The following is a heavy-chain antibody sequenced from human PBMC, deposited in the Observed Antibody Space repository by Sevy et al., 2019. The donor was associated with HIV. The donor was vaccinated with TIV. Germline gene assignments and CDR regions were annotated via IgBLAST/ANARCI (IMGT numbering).Heavy chain of an antibody. CDR1: DGSFSGYY. Sequence: SETLSLTCAVHDGSFSGYYWYWIRQLTGKGLEWPGEINESRITYYNPSLKSRVTISVDTSKKQFSLKLNSVTAADTAVYFCARSPPVVVVPGAPSWFDPWGQGTLVTVSS. D-gene: IGHD2-2*01. CDR2: INESRIT. J-gene: IGHJ5*02. CDR3: ARSPPVVVVPGAPSWFDP. V-gene: IGHV4-34*01.